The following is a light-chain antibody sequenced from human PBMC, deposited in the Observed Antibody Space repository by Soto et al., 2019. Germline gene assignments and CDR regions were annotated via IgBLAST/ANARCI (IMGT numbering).Light chain of an antibody. CDR3: QQYYTTLAPT. V-gene: IGKV4-1*01. CDR2: WAS. Sequence: DIVMTQSPESLTVSLGERATINCKSSLSVFYSSNNQNYLAWYQHKPGQPPKLLIYWASTRESGVPDRFSGSGSGTDFTLTISSLQAEDVAVYYCQQYYTTLAPTFGGGTKVGIK. CDR1: LSVFYSSNNQNY. J-gene: IGKJ4*01.